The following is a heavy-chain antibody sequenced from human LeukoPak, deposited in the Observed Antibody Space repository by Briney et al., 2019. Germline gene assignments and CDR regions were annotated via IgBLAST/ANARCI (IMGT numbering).Heavy chain of an antibody. CDR3: ARQRMEYDFWSETLEYNFDY. CDR2: IYTSEST. D-gene: IGHD3-3*01. Sequence: SETLSLTCTVSGDSISSYYWSWIRQPPGKGLEWIGYIYTSESTNYNPSLKSRVTISVDTSKNQFSLKLSSVTAADAAVYYCARQRMEYDFWSETLEYNFDYWGQGTLVTVSS. CDR1: GDSISSYY. V-gene: IGHV4-4*09. J-gene: IGHJ4*02.